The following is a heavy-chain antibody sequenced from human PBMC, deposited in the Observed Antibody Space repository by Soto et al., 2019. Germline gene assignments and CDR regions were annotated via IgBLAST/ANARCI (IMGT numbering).Heavy chain of an antibody. CDR2: IIPIFGTA. CDR1: GGTFSSYA. Sequence: QVQLVQSGAEVKKPGSSVKVSCKASGGTFSSYAISWVRQAPGQGLEWMGGIIPIFGTANYAQKFQGRVTITADESTSTAYMELSSLRSEDTAVYYCARDQVTGTTRYYYGTDVWGQGTTVTVSS. D-gene: IGHD1-20*01. V-gene: IGHV1-69*01. CDR3: ARDQVTGTTRYYYGTDV. J-gene: IGHJ6*02.